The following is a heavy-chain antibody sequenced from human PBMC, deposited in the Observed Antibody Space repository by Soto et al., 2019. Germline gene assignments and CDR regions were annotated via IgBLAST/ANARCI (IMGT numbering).Heavy chain of an antibody. CDR3: ARSSRRLRYFDWSPCAFDY. CDR1: GFTFSSYA. J-gene: IGHJ4*02. Sequence: PGGSLRLSCAASGFTFSSYAMHWVRQAPGKGLEWVAVISYDGSNKYYADSVKGRFTISRDNSKNTLYLQMNSLRAEDTAVYYCARSSRRLRYFDWSPCAFDYWGQGT. D-gene: IGHD3-9*01. V-gene: IGHV3-30-3*01. CDR2: ISYDGSNK.